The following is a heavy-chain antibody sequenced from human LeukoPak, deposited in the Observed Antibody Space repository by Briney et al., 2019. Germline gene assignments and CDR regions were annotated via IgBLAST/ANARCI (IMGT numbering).Heavy chain of an antibody. J-gene: IGHJ4*02. CDR1: GYTFTSYG. CDR3: ARGRYSGYDYYGFDY. V-gene: IGHV1-18*01. CDR2: ISAYNGNT. Sequence: ASVKVSCKASGYTFTSYGISWVRQAPGQGLEWMGWISAYNGNTNYAQKLQGSVTMTTDTSTSTAYMELRSLRSDDTAVYYCARGRYSGYDYYGFDYWGQGTLVTVSS. D-gene: IGHD5-12*01.